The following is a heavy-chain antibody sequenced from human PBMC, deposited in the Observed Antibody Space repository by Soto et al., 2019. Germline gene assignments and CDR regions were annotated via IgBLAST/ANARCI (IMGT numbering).Heavy chain of an antibody. CDR2: IYYSGNT. CDR1: RGSISGYF. J-gene: IGHJ3*01. V-gene: IGHV4-59*08. D-gene: IGHD6-13*01. Sequence: QVQLQESGPGLMKPSETLSLNCTVSRGSISGYFWSWVRQPPGKGLEWIGYIYYSGNTKNNPSLMSRATIPVDTSRNQFSLKMSSVTAADPAVYYCARHSSTSRWASDVWGQGTLVSVSS. CDR3: ARHSSTSRWASDV.